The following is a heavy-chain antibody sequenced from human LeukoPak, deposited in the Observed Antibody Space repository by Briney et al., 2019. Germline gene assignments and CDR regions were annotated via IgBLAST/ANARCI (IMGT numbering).Heavy chain of an antibody. J-gene: IGHJ4*02. CDR3: ANDLGWIQLNLG. Sequence: GGSLRLSCAASGFHFSNYGMNWVRQARGKGLEWVSGITGDGGTTYYADSVRGRFTISRDNSKNTLYLHMNSLGDEDTAVYNWANDLGWIQLNLGRGQGTLVTVSS. V-gene: IGHV3-23*01. CDR1: GFHFSNYG. CDR2: ITGDGGTT. D-gene: IGHD5-18*01.